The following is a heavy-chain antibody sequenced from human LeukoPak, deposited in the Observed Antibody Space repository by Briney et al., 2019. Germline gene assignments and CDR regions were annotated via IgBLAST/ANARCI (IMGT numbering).Heavy chain of an antibody. Sequence: GGSLRLSCTVSGFTLSSYGMSWIRQAPGKGLEWVSSIDYDGGSGHYADSVKGRFTISRDNSKNTLYLQMNSLRAEDTAVYYCAKDIVGATTVDYWGQGTLVTVSS. D-gene: IGHD1-26*01. CDR1: GFTLSSYG. CDR2: IDYDGGSG. V-gene: IGHV3-23*01. CDR3: AKDIVGATTVDY. J-gene: IGHJ4*02.